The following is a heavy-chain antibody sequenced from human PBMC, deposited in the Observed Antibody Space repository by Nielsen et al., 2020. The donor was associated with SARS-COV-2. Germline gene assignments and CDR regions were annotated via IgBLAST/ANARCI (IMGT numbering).Heavy chain of an antibody. CDR1: GGSISSGGYS. V-gene: IGHV4-30-2*01. CDR3: ARSVGYSYGDTYYYYGMDV. CDR2: IYHSGST. J-gene: IGHJ6*02. Sequence: SETLSLTCAVSGGSISSGGYSWSWIRQPPGKGLEWIGYIYHSGSTYYNPSLKSRVTISVDRSKNQFSLKLSSVTAADTAVYYCARSVGYSYGDTYYYYGMDVWGQGTTVTVSS. D-gene: IGHD5-18*01.